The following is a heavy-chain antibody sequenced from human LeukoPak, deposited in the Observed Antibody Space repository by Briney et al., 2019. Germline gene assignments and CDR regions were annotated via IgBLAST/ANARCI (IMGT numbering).Heavy chain of an antibody. D-gene: IGHD5-24*01. CDR1: GGSISSYY. CDR3: ARATRWLQFGD. J-gene: IGHJ4*02. CDR2: IYYSGST. Sequence: SETLSLTCTVSGGSISSYYWSWIRQPPGKGLEWIGYIYYSGSTNYNPSLKSRVTISVDTSKNQFSLKLSSVTAADTAVYYCARATRWLQFGDWGQGTLVTVSS. V-gene: IGHV4-59*01.